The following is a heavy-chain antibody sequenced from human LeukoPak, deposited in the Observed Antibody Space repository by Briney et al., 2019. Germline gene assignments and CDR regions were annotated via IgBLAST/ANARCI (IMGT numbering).Heavy chain of an antibody. CDR2: ISSSSSYI. V-gene: IGHV3-21*01. Sequence: PGGSLRLSCAASGFTFSSYSMNWVRQAPGKGLEWVSSISSSSSYIYYADSVKGRFTISRDNAKNSLYLQMNSLRAEDTAVYYCTRASSPSGYYFDYWGQGTLVTVSS. CDR3: TRASSPSGYYFDY. J-gene: IGHJ4*02. CDR1: GFTFSSYS. D-gene: IGHD6-6*01.